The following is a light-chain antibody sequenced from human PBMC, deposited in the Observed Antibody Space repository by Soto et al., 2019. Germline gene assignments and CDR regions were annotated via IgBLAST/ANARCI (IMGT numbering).Light chain of an antibody. V-gene: IGKV1-9*01. Sequence: DIPLTQSPSFLSASVGDRVTITCRASQGISSYLAWYQQKPGKAPKLLIYAASTLQSGVPSRFSGSGSGTEFTLTISSLQPEDFATYYCQQLNSYSRVFTFGPGTKVDIK. J-gene: IGKJ3*01. CDR2: AAS. CDR1: QGISSY. CDR3: QQLNSYSRVFT.